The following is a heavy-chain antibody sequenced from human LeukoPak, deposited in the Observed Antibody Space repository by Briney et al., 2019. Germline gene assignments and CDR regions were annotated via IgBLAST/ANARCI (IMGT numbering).Heavy chain of an antibody. V-gene: IGHV3-23*01. CDR1: GFTFSSYA. Sequence: GGSLRLSCAASGFTFSSYAMSWVRQAPGKGLEWVSAISGSGGSTYYADSVKGRFTISRDNSKNTLYLQMNSLRAEDTAVYYCAKATGIVGATPWDVWGQGTTVTVSS. CDR2: ISGSGGST. D-gene: IGHD1-26*01. J-gene: IGHJ6*02. CDR3: AKATGIVGATPWDV.